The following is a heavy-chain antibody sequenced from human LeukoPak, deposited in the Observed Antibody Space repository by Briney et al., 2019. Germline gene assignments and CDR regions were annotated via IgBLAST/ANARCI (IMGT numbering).Heavy chain of an antibody. D-gene: IGHD3-10*01. CDR2: ISGSGGST. J-gene: IGHJ4*02. CDR3: AKRGVVIRVILVGFHKEAYYFDS. V-gene: IGHV3-23*01. Sequence: GGSLRLSCAVSGISLSDYGMSWVRQAPGKGLEWVAGISGSGGSTNYADSVKGRFTISRDNPKNTLYLQMNRLRAEDTAVYFCAKRGVVIRVILVGFHKEAYYFDSWGQGALVTVSS. CDR1: GISLSDYG.